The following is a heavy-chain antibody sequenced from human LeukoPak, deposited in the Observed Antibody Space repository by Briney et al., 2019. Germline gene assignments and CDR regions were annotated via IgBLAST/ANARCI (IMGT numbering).Heavy chain of an antibody. D-gene: IGHD3-10*01. CDR1: GGTFSSYA. J-gene: IGHJ4*02. CDR3: AREYYGDFYDY. CDR2: TIPIVGPA. Sequence: SVNVSCKVSGGTFSSYATSWVRQPAGHGLEWMGGTIPIVGPANYAQKFQGRVTITTDESTSTAYMEPSSLRSEDTAVYYCAREYYGDFYDYWGQGTLVTVSS. V-gene: IGHV1-69*05.